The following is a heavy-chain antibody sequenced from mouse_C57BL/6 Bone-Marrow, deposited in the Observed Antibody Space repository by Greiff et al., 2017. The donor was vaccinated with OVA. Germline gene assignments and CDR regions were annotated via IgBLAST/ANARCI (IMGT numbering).Heavy chain of an antibody. CDR1: GYTFTDYY. Sequence: EVQLQQSGPVLVKPGASVKMSCKASGYTFTDYYMNWVKQSHGKSLEWIGVINPYNGGTSYNQKFKGKATLTVDKSSSTAYMELNSLTSEDSAVYYCARERTTVVKGYYFDYWGQGTTLTVAS. D-gene: IGHD1-1*01. CDR3: ARERTTVVKGYYFDY. V-gene: IGHV1-19*01. J-gene: IGHJ2*01. CDR2: INPYNGGT.